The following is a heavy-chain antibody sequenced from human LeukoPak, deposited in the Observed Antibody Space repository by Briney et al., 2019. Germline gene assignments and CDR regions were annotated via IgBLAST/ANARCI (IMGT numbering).Heavy chain of an antibody. CDR2: IYYSGSI. CDR3: ARQTYYDFWSGSPGVGHFDY. CDR1: GGSISSYY. J-gene: IGHJ4*02. Sequence: PSETLSLPCTVSGGSISSYYWSWIRQPPGKGLEWIGYIYYSGSIYYNPSLKSRVTMSVDTSKNQFSLRLSSVTAADTAVYYCARQTYYDFWSGSPGVGHFDYWGQGTLVTVSS. V-gene: IGHV4-59*08. D-gene: IGHD3-3*01.